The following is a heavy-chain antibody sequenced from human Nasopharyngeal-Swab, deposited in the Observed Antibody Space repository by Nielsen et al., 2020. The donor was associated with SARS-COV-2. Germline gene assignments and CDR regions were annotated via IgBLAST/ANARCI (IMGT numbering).Heavy chain of an antibody. CDR2: INHSGST. V-gene: IGHV4-34*01. CDR1: GGSFSGYY. CDR3: ARGRGYYDSSGYSEADNWFDP. J-gene: IGHJ5*02. Sequence: SETLSLTCAMYGGSFSGYYWSWIRQPPGKGLEWIGEINHSGSTDYNPSHKSRVTISLDTSKNQFSLKLRSVTAADTAVYYCARGRGYYDSSGYSEADNWFDPWGQGTLVTVSS. D-gene: IGHD3-22*01.